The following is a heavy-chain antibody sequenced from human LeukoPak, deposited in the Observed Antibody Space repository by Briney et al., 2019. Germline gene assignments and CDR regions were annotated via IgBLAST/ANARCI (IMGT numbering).Heavy chain of an antibody. Sequence: PGGSLRLSCAASGFTFSSNSMNWVRQAPGKGLEWVSFITGSGTIIYYADSVKGRFTISRDNAKNSLFLQMNSLRAEDTAVYYCARVLRYCSGGNCYSGGLGYMDVWGKGTTVTISS. D-gene: IGHD2-15*01. CDR2: ITGSGTII. CDR3: ARVLRYCSGGNCYSGGLGYMDV. J-gene: IGHJ6*03. V-gene: IGHV3-21*04. CDR1: GFTFSSNS.